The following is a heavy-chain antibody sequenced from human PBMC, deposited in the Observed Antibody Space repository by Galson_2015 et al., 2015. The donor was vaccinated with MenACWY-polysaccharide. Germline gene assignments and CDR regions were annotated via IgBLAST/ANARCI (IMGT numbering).Heavy chain of an antibody. CDR2: IKSKTDGGTT. CDR1: GFTFSNAW. Sequence: SLRLSCAASGFTFSNAWMSWVRRAPGKGLEWVGRIKSKTDGGTTDYAAPVKGRFTISRDDSKNTLYLQMNSLKTEDTAVYYCTTDVIAAAGSSSLFDYWGQGTLVTVSS. CDR3: TTDVIAAAGSSSLFDY. D-gene: IGHD6-13*01. V-gene: IGHV3-15*01. J-gene: IGHJ4*02.